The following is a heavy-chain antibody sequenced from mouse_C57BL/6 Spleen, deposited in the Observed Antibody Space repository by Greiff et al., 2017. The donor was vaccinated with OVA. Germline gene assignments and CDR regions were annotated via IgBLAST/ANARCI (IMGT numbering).Heavy chain of an antibody. J-gene: IGHJ1*03. CDR2: SDPEDGET. CDR1: GFNIKDYY. V-gene: IGHV14-2*01. D-gene: IGHD2-4*01. CDR3: ARWDYDEDWYFDV. Sequence: EVKLMESGAELVKPGASVKLSCTASGFNIKDYYMHWVKQRTEQGLEWIGRSDPEDGETKYASKFQGKATITADTSSNTAYLQLSSLTTEDTAVYYCARWDYDEDWYFDVWGKGTTVTVSS.